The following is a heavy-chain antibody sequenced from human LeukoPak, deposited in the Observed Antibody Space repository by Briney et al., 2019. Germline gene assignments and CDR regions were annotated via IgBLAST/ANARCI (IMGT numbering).Heavy chain of an antibody. J-gene: IGHJ4*02. V-gene: IGHV1-2*04. D-gene: IGHD3-22*01. CDR3: ARAYLYDSSGYSV. CDR1: GYTFTGYY. Sequence: GASVKVSCKASGYTFTGYYMHWVRQAPGQGLEWMGWINPNSGGTNYAQKFQGWVTMTRDTSISTAYMELSRLRSDDTAVYYCARAYLYDSSGYSVWGQGTLVTVSS. CDR2: INPNSGGT.